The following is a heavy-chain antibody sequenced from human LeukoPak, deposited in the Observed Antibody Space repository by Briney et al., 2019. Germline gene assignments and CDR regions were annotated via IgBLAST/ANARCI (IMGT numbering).Heavy chain of an antibody. D-gene: IGHD6-13*01. CDR1: GGSFSGYY. CDR2: INHSGST. CDR3: ARGPNSSSWSRRRYYFDH. J-gene: IGHJ4*02. Sequence: SETLSLTCAVYGGSFSGYYWSWIRQPPGKGLEWIGEINHSGSTNYNPSLKSRVTISVDTSKNQFSLKLSSVTAADTAVYYCARGPNSSSWSRRRYYFDHWGQGTLVTVSS. V-gene: IGHV4-34*01.